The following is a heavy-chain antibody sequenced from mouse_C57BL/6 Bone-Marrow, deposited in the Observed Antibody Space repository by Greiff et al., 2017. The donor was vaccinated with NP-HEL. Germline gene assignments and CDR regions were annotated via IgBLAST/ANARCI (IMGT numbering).Heavy chain of an antibody. Sequence: EVQLQQSGPELVKPGSSLPISCKASGYTFTDYYMNWVKQSHGKSLEWIGDINPNNGGTNYNQKIKGKATLTGDKSSNTDYMELRSLTTEDSAVYYCARGTEGLRGRFDYWGQGTTLTVSS. J-gene: IGHJ2*01. CDR1: GYTFTDYY. CDR3: ARGTEGLRGRFDY. D-gene: IGHD2-14*01. CDR2: INPNNGGT. V-gene: IGHV1-26*01.